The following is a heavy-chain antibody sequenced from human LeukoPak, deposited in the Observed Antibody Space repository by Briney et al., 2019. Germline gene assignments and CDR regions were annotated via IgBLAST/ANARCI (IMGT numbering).Heavy chain of an antibody. J-gene: IGHJ5*02. Sequence: GGSLRLSCAASGFTFSSYSMIWVRQAPGKGLEGVSYISSSSSTIYYADSVKGRFTISRDNAKNSLYLQMNSLRDEDTAVYYCARGTKAAWIQLWNWFDPWGQGTLVTVSS. D-gene: IGHD5-18*01. CDR1: GFTFSSYS. CDR2: ISSSSSTI. V-gene: IGHV3-48*02. CDR3: ARGTKAAWIQLWNWFDP.